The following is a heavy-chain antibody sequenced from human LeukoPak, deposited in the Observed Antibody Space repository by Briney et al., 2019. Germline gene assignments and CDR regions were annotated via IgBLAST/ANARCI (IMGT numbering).Heavy chain of an antibody. CDR3: ARDQGYGSGGYSFDY. Sequence: SETLSLTCTVSGGSISSYYWSWIRQPPGKGLEWIGYIYYSGSTNYNPSLKSRVTISVDTSKNQFSLKLSSVTAADTALYYCARDQGYGSGGYSFDYWGQGTRVTVSS. CDR2: IYYSGST. D-gene: IGHD3-10*01. J-gene: IGHJ4*02. CDR1: GGSISSYY. V-gene: IGHV4-59*12.